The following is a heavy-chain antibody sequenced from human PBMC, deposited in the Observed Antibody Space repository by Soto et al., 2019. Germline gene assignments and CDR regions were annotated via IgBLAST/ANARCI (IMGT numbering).Heavy chain of an antibody. CDR1: GFYFINSG. CDR2: ISFDGDK. D-gene: IGHD2-8*02. V-gene: IGHV3-30*03. Sequence: WGSLRLSCTASGFYFINSGIRCVRQTPGKGLEWVALISFDGDKYYVDSVKGRFTISRDNPTNTVYLQMNRLRPEDTGVYYCARDYARGWCQFWGQGTLVTVSS. J-gene: IGHJ4*02. CDR3: ARDYARGWCQF.